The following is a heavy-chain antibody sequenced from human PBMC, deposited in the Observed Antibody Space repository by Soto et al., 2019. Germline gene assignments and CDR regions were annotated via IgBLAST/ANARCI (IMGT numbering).Heavy chain of an antibody. J-gene: IGHJ3*02. CDR2: IYYSGST. D-gene: IGHD1-20*01. V-gene: IGHV4-31*03. Sequence: QVQLQESGPGLVKPSQTLSLTCTVSGGSISSGGYYWSWIRQHPGKGLEWIGYIYYSGSTYYNPSLKSRVTISVDSCKNQFSLKLSSVTAADTAVYYCARDRITGSAFDIWGQGTMVTVSS. CDR1: GGSISSGGYY. CDR3: ARDRITGSAFDI.